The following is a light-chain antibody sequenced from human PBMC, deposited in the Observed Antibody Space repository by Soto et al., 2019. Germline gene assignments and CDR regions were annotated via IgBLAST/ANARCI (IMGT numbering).Light chain of an antibody. CDR1: QSINNL. CDR3: QQHKSFPIT. J-gene: IGKJ5*01. CDR2: DVS. Sequence: DIQMTLSPSTLSASVGDRVTITCRASQSINNLLAWYEQKQGKAPKFLIYDVSTLESGVPSRFSGSGSGTELTITINSLQADDFETYYCQQHKSFPITFGQGTRLEIK. V-gene: IGKV1-5*01.